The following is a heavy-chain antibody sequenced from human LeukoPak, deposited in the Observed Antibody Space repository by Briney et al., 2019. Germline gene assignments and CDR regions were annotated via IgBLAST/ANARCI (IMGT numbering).Heavy chain of an antibody. CDR2: ISSDGSST. CDR3: ARRRTSGYFDY. D-gene: IGHD2-2*01. CDR1: GYTFSIYC. Sequence: QTGGSLRLSCAPSGYTFSIYCTHWVRQAPGKGLVWVSRISSDGSSTDYADSVKGRFTIPRDNAKNSLYLQMNSLRAEDTAVCYCARRRTSGYFDYWGQGALVTVSS. V-gene: IGHV3-74*01. J-gene: IGHJ4*02.